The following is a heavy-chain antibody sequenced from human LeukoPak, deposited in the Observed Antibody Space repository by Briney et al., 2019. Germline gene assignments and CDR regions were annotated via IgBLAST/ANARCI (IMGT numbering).Heavy chain of an antibody. J-gene: IGHJ4*02. Sequence: GGSLRLSCAASGFTFDDYAMHWVRHAPGKGLEWVSLISWDGGSTYYADSVKGRFTISRDNSKNSLYLQMNSLRAEDTALYYCAISTSTYYDILTGYPSSLLYYFDYWGQGALVTVSS. CDR3: AISTSTYYDILTGYPSSLLYYFDY. V-gene: IGHV3-43D*03. D-gene: IGHD3-9*01. CDR2: ISWDGGST. CDR1: GFTFDDYA.